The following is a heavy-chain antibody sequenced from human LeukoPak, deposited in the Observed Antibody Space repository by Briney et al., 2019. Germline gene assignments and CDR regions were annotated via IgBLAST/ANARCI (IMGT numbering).Heavy chain of an antibody. Sequence: GRSLRLSCAASGFTFSSYTMSWVREAPGKGLGWVSGILDSGYSTYYANSVKGRFTISRDNSNNTLYLQMNSLRAEDTAVYYCAKLGGHPLHNYVGVWGKGTTVADSS. CDR3: AKLGGHPLHNYVGV. V-gene: IGHV3-23*01. J-gene: IGHJ6*03. D-gene: IGHD3-16*01. CDR2: ILDSGYST. CDR1: GFTFSSYT.